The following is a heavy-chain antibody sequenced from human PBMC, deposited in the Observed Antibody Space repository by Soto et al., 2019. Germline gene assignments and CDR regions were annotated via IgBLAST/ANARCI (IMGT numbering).Heavy chain of an antibody. CDR3: AKDRDYPRDYFHY. V-gene: IGHV3-23*01. J-gene: IGHJ4*02. D-gene: IGHD3-10*01. CDR2: VSGNGQGI. Sequence: PGGSLRLSCAASGFTFSSYAMSWVRQAPGKGLEWVSAVSGNGQGIYYADSVRGRFTISRDNSKNTVFLHMDSLRAEDTAVYYCAKDRDYPRDYFHYWGQGPLVTVYS. CDR1: GFTFSSYA.